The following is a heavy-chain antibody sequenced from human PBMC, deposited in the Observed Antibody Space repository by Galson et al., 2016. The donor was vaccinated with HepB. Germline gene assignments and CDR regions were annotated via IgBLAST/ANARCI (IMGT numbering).Heavy chain of an antibody. CDR3: TTRPYSNSGLIDY. CDR2: IKSKVDGETI. D-gene: IGHD1-26*01. Sequence: SLRLSCAASGFTFSDAWMNWVRQSPGKGLEWVGRIKSKVDGETIDYAAPVKGRFTISRGDSKNMLFLQMNSLKTEDTALYYWTTRPYSNSGLIDYWGQGTLVTVSP. J-gene: IGHJ4*02. CDR1: GFTFSDAW. V-gene: IGHV3-15*07.